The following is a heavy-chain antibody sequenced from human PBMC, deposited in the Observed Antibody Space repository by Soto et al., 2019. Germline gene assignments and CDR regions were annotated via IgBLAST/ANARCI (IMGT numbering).Heavy chain of an antibody. D-gene: IGHD3-9*01. V-gene: IGHV4-34*01. CDR3: ASSSRLRYFDWLLTTFGY. CDR1: GGSFSGYY. J-gene: IGHJ4*02. Sequence: SETLSLTCAVYGGSFSGYYWSWIRQPPGKGLEWIGEINHSGSTNYNPSLKSRVTISVDTSKNQFSLKLSSVTAADTAVYYCASSSRLRYFDWLLTTFGYWGQGTLVTVSS. CDR2: INHSGST.